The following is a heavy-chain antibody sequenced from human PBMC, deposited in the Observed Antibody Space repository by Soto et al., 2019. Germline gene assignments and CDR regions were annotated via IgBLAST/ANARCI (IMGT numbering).Heavy chain of an antibody. CDR3: ARDHSSGWYGPYYSGGMDV. V-gene: IGHV1-8*01. CDR1: GYTFTSYD. CDR2: MNPNSGNT. Sequence: QVQLVQSGAEVKKPGASVKVSCKASGYTFTSYDINWVRQATGQGLEWMGWMNPNSGNTGYAQKFPGRVPMTENTSISTAYMELSSLRSEDTAVYYCARDHSSGWYGPYYSGGMDVWGQGTTVTVSS. J-gene: IGHJ6*02. D-gene: IGHD6-19*01.